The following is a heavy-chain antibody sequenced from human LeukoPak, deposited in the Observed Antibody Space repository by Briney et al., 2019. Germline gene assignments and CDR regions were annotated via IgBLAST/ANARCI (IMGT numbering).Heavy chain of an antibody. Sequence: QVQLQESGPGLVKPSQTLTLTCTVTGGSISCAGYYWSWVSKLTGEDLEWIGYIYYSGSTYYNPSLKSRVTISVDTSKNQFSLKLSSVTAADTAVYYCARESTAILDYWGQGTLVTVSS. CDR3: ARESTAILDY. CDR1: GGSISCAGYY. D-gene: IGHD5-18*01. V-gene: IGHV4-30-4*08. J-gene: IGHJ4*02. CDR2: IYYSGST.